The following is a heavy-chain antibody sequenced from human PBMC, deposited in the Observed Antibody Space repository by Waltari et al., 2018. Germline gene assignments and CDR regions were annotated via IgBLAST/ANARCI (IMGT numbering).Heavy chain of an antibody. CDR2: ISGSGTGT. CDR1: GFRFSTTS. V-gene: IGHV3-23*01. D-gene: IGHD3-16*01. CDR3: ATFKGDY. J-gene: IGHJ4*02. Sequence: EVQLLQSGGDLVQPGGSLRLSCAASGFRFSTTSMPWVRQVPGKGLGWASSISGSGTGTYYADSVKGRFIIARDNSKNTLSLQMNSLRAEDTALYYCATFKGDYWGEGTLVTVSS.